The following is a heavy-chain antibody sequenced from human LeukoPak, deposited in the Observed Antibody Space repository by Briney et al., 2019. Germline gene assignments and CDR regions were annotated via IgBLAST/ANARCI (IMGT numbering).Heavy chain of an antibody. CDR1: GGSFSGFY. J-gene: IGHJ6*03. V-gene: IGHV4-34*01. CDR2: INQSGNT. Sequence: SETLSLTCAVDGGSFSGFYWSWIRQTAGKGLEWIGEINQSGNTNYNPSLTDYNPTLKSRVSISVDTSKKQLSLKLSSVTAADTGAYYCARVRPDPLEYGYYMDVWGKGTTVTVSS. CDR3: ARVRPDPLEYGYYMDV. D-gene: IGHD3-3*01.